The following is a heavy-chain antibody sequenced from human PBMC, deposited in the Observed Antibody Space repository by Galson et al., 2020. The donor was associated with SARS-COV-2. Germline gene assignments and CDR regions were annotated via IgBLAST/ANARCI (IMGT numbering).Heavy chain of an antibody. CDR1: GGPISSYY. J-gene: IGHJ6*02. CDR3: ARDGLGITMVRGVPGEHYYGMDV. CDR2: IYTSGST. D-gene: IGHD3-10*01. Sequence: SETLSLTCTVSGGPISSYYWSWIRQPAGKGLEWIGRIYTSGSTNYNTSLKSRVTMSVDTSKNQFSLKLSSVTAADTAVYYCARDGLGITMVRGVPGEHYYGMDVWGQGTTVTVSS. V-gene: IGHV4-4*07.